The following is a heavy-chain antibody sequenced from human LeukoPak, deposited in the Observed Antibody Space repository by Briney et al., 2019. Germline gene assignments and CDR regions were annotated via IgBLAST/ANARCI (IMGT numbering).Heavy chain of an antibody. J-gene: IGHJ4*02. CDR1: GFTFSSYA. CDR2: ISGSGGGT. CDR3: AKMYYDFWSGYAN. V-gene: IGHV3-23*01. D-gene: IGHD3-3*01. Sequence: PGGSLRLSCAASGFTFSSYAMSWVRQAPEKGLEWVSTISGSGGGTYYADSVKGRFTISRDDSKNTLYLQMNSLRAEDTAVYYCAKMYYDFWSGYANWGQGTLVTVSS.